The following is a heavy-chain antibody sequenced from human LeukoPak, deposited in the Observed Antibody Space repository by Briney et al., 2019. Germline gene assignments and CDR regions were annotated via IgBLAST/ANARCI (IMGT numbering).Heavy chain of an antibody. D-gene: IGHD2-2*01. Sequence: SETLSLTCTVSGGSISSYYWSWIRQPPGKGLEWIGYIYTSGSTNYNPSLKSRVTISVDTSKNQFPLKLSSVTAADTAVYYCARLTSFYYFDYWGQGTLVTVSS. J-gene: IGHJ4*02. V-gene: IGHV4-4*09. CDR3: ARLTSFYYFDY. CDR2: IYTSGST. CDR1: GGSISSYY.